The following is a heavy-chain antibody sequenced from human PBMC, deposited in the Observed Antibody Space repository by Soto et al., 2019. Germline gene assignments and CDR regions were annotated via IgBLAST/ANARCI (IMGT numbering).Heavy chain of an antibody. V-gene: IGHV3-30*18. CDR2: ISYDGDYK. D-gene: IGHD2-2*01. CDR3: AKANKRDIILGGP. Sequence: PGGSLSLSSPAPVFTYSRYGMHRLRQAPDKGQERAAAISYDGDYKFYVDSVKGRFTISRDTSKNPPSLQMNCLRAEDTSVFNCAKANKRDIILGGPWGQGTLVTSP. J-gene: IGHJ5*02. CDR1: VFTYSRYG.